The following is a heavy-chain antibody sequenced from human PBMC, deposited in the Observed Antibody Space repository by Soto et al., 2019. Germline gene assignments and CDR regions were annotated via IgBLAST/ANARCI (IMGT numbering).Heavy chain of an antibody. D-gene: IGHD6-19*01. Sequence: XVSLRLSCAASGFSFSGSSMHWVRQASGKGLEWVGRIRSKANSYATAYAASVKGGFTISRDDSKNTAYLQMNSLKTEDTAVYYCTRLTPPGSTGSRDDAFDIWGQRTMVTVSS. CDR1: GFSFSGSS. V-gene: IGHV3-73*01. CDR2: IRSKANSYAT. J-gene: IGHJ3*02. CDR3: TRLTPPGSTGSRDDAFDI.